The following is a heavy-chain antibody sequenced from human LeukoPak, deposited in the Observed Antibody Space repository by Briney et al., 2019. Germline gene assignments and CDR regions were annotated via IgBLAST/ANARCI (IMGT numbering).Heavy chain of an antibody. CDR1: GFTFISYW. Sequence: GGSLRLSCAASGFTFISYWMSWVRQAPGKGLEWVANIKQDGSEKYYVDSVKGRFTISRDNAKNSLYLQMNSPRAEDTAVYYCARVIPDYGMDVWGQGTTVTVSS. D-gene: IGHD3-16*02. CDR3: ARVIPDYGMDV. V-gene: IGHV3-7*01. CDR2: IKQDGSEK. J-gene: IGHJ6*02.